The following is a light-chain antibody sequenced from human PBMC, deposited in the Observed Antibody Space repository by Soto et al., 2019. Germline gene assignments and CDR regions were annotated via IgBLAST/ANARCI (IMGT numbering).Light chain of an antibody. J-gene: IGLJ1*01. CDR3: CSYAGINDYV. Sequence: QSVLTQPPSASGSPGQSVTISCTGSSSDVGGYNYVSWYQQYPGKAPKLMIYEVSKRPSGVPDRFSGSKSGNTASLTVSGLQAEDEADYYFCSYAGINDYVLGTGTKV. CDR2: EVS. CDR1: SSDVGGYNY. V-gene: IGLV2-8*01.